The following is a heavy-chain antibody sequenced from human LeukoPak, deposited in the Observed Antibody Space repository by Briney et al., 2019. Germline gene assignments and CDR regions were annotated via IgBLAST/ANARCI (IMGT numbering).Heavy chain of an antibody. V-gene: IGHV3-74*01. CDR3: ARESSGSYPY. CDR2: INSDGNIT. CDR1: GFTFSSYW. J-gene: IGHJ4*02. D-gene: IGHD6-25*01. Sequence: GGSLRLSCAASGFTFSSYWMHWVRQAPGKGLMWVSRINSDGNITNYADSMKGRFTISRDNAKNTLSLQMNSLRAEDTAVYYCARESSGSYPYWGQGTLVTVSS.